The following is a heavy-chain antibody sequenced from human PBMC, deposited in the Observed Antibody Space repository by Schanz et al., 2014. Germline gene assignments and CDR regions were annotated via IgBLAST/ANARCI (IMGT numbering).Heavy chain of an antibody. CDR3: ARDRGHGDLPGDI. CDR2: VFPNGIT. CDR1: GGSIRSGTYY. V-gene: IGHV4-61*02. Sequence: QVQLQESGPGLVKPSQTLSLTCTVSGGSIRSGTYYWSWIRQPAGKALEWVGRVFPNGITNYNPSLKSRVTISLDTSKNQFSLKLSAATAADAAVYYCARDRGHGDLPGDIWGRGTMVTVSS. J-gene: IGHJ3*02. D-gene: IGHD4-17*01.